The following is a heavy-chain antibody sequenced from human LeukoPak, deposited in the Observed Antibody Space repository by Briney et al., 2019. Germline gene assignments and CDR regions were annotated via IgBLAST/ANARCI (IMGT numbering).Heavy chain of an antibody. D-gene: IGHD5-24*01. J-gene: IGHJ4*02. CDR2: ISTYNGNT. V-gene: IGHV1-18*01. CDR1: GYTFINYG. Sequence: ASVKLSCKASGYTFINYGIGWGRQAPGQGLEWMGWISTYNGNTNYAQDLQGRVTMTTDTSTSTAYMVLRSLRSDDTAVYYCARDGDGYTNGKSDYWGQGTLVTAYS. CDR3: ARDGDGYTNGKSDY.